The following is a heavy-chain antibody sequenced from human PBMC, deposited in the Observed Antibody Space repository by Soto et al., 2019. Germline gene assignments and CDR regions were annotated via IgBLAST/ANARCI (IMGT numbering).Heavy chain of an antibody. CDR2: IIPIFNTA. J-gene: IGHJ6*02. D-gene: IGHD5-12*01. V-gene: IGHV1-69*01. Sequence: QVQLVQSGAEVKKPGSSVKVSCKASGGTFSTYAISWVRQAPGQGLEWMGGIIPIFNTANYPQKFQGRVTITADASTSTAYMEVSSLRSDDTAVYYCARDGGYDPSYYYYGMDVWGQGTTVSVSS. CDR3: ARDGGYDPSYYYYGMDV. CDR1: GGTFSTYA.